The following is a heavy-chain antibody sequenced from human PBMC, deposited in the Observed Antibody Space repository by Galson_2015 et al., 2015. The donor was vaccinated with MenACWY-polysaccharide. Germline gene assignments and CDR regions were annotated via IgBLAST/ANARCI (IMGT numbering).Heavy chain of an antibody. Sequence: TLSLTCAVSGDSISTNNWWSWVRQPPGKGLEWIGEIYHSGNTNYNPSLKSRVAMSVDKSKNQFSLKLNSVTAADTAVYYCGRGPSTNYYFDYWGQGILVTVSS. CDR3: GRGPSTNYYFDY. V-gene: IGHV4-4*02. J-gene: IGHJ4*02. CDR1: GDSISTNNW. D-gene: IGHD2-8*01. CDR2: IYHSGNT.